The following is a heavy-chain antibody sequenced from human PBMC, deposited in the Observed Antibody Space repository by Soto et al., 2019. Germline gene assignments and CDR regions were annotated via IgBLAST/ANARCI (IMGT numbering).Heavy chain of an antibody. J-gene: IGHJ3*02. V-gene: IGHV1-18*01. CDR3: ARVSPIFGVVITAKDFDI. D-gene: IGHD3-3*01. Sequence: GASVKVSCKASGYTFTSYGISWVRQAPGQGLEWMGWISAYNGNTNYAQKLQGRVTMTTDTSTSTAYMELRSLRSDDTAVYYCARVSPIFGVVITAKDFDIWGQGTMVTVSS. CDR1: GYTFTSYG. CDR2: ISAYNGNT.